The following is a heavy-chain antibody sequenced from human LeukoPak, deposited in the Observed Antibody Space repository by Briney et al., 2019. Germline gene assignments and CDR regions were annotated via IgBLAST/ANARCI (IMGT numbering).Heavy chain of an antibody. Sequence: GGSLRLSCAASRFTFSSYGMHWVRQAPGKGLEWVAVIWYDGSNKYYADSVKGRFTISRDNSKNTLYLQMNSLRAEDTAVYYCARGPHSIYDSSGYYLLPRLDYWGQGTLVTVSS. V-gene: IGHV3-33*01. CDR3: ARGPHSIYDSSGYYLLPRLDY. J-gene: IGHJ4*02. CDR1: RFTFSSYG. D-gene: IGHD3-22*01. CDR2: IWYDGSNK.